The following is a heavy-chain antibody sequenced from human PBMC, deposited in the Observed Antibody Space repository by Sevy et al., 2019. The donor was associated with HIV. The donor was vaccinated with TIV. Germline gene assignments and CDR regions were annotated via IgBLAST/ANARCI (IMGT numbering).Heavy chain of an antibody. V-gene: IGHV1-24*01. CDR1: GYTLTKLS. D-gene: IGHD3-22*01. Sequence: ASVKVSCKVSGYTLTKLSMHWVRPAPGKGLEWMGRFDPEDGEKIYEQKFQGRVTMTEDTSTDTAYMELSSLRYEDTAVYYWASAREYYEDSSGYLDYWGQGTLVTVSS. CDR3: ASAREYYEDSSGYLDY. J-gene: IGHJ4*02. CDR2: FDPEDGEK.